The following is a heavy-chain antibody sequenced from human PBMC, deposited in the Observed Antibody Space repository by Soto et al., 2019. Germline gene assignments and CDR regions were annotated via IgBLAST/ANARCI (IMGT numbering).Heavy chain of an antibody. CDR2: IYPGDSDT. CDR1: GYSFTSYW. V-gene: IGHV5-51*01. J-gene: IGHJ4*02. CDR3: ATRQTRRGYSYGYLLFDY. Sequence: PGESLKISCKGSGYSFTSYWIGWVRQMPGKGLEWMGIIYPGDSDTRYSPSFQGQVTISADKSISTAYLQWSSLKASDTAMYYCATRQTRRGYSYGYLLFDYWGQGTLVTVSS. D-gene: IGHD5-18*01.